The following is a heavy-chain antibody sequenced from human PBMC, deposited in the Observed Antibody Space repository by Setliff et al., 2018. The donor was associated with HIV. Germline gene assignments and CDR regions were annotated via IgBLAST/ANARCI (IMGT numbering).Heavy chain of an antibody. Sequence: PSETLSLTCTVSGDSISSSAYYWGWIRQPPGKGLEWIGSMHNSGAPYYNPSLKSRVTISVDTSKNQFSLKLSSVTAEDTAVYYCARDRKFGSSGHYYYYMDVWGKGTTVTVS. CDR3: ARDRKFGSSGHYYYYMDV. J-gene: IGHJ6*03. V-gene: IGHV4-39*07. D-gene: IGHD6-6*01. CDR1: GDSISSSAYY. CDR2: MHNSGAP.